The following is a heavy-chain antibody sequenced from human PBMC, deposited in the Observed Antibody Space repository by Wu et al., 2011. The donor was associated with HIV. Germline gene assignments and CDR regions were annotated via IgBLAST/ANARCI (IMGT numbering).Heavy chain of an antibody. CDR2: ISPIFSTA. J-gene: IGHJ4*02. D-gene: IGHD2-21*01. V-gene: IGHV1-69*14. CDR1: GGTFSSYA. Sequence: QVQLVQSGAEVKKPGSSVKVSCKASGGTFSSYAIGWVRQAPGQGLEWMGGISPIFSTARYAEKFQGRVTITADKFTSTTYMELSSLRSEDTAVYYCARDLGGDEDYWGQGTLVTVSS. CDR3: ARDLGGDEDY.